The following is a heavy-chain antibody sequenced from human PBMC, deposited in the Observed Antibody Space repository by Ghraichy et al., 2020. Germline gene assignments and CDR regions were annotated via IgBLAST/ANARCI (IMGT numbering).Heavy chain of an antibody. Sequence: GGSLRLSCAASGFTFSSYSMNWVRQAPGKGLEWVSSISSSSSYIYYADSVKGRFTISRDNAKNSLYLQMNSLRAEDTAVYYCARARGSITGTTVGAFDIWGQGTMVTVSS. CDR3: ARARGSITGTTVGAFDI. CDR1: GFTFSSYS. D-gene: IGHD1-20*01. CDR2: ISSSSSYI. V-gene: IGHV3-21*01. J-gene: IGHJ3*02.